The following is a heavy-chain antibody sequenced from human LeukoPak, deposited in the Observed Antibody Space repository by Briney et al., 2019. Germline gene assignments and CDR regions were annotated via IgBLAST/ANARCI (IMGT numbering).Heavy chain of an antibody. D-gene: IGHD2-2*01. J-gene: IGHJ5*02. V-gene: IGHV1-18*01. CDR2: ISTYYGNT. CDR1: GYTFTNHG. Sequence: ASVKVSCKASGYTFTNHGISWVRQAPGQGLEWMGWISTYYGNTNYAQKLQGRVTMTTDTSTSTAFMELRSLRSDDTAVYYCARDEGYCTITTCYRNWFDPWGQGTLSPSPQ. CDR3: ARDEGYCTITTCYRNWFDP.